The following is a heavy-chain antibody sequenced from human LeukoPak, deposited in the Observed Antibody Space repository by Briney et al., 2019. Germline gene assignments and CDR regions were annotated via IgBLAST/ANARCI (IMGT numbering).Heavy chain of an antibody. D-gene: IGHD3-10*01. J-gene: IGHJ4*02. CDR1: GFTFRTYW. V-gene: IGHV3-74*01. Sequence: GGSLRLSCSTSGFTFRTYWVHWVRQAPGKGLEWVSRINSDGSSTSYADTLKGRFTISRDNAKNTLYLQMNSLRAEDTAVYYCTRAGSFRHDYWGQGTLVTVSS. CDR3: TRAGSFRHDY. CDR2: INSDGSST.